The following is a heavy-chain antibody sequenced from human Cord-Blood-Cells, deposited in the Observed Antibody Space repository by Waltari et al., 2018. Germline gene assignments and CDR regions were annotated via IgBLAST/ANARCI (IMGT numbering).Heavy chain of an antibody. D-gene: IGHD1-26*01. CDR2: NNYSGST. CDR1: GGSFSGYY. CDR3: ARGRNRSGSYGY. J-gene: IGHJ4*02. Sequence: QVQLQQWGAGLLKPSETLSLTCAVYGGSFSGYYWSWIRQPPGKGLEWIGENNYSGSTNYTPSLKSRVTISVDTSKNQFSLKLSSVTAADTAVYYCARGRNRSGSYGYWGQGTLVTVSS. V-gene: IGHV4-34*01.